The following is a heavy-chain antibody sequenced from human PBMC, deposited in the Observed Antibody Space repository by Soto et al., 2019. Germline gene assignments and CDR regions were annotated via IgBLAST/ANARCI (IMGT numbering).Heavy chain of an antibody. V-gene: IGHV4-31*03. J-gene: IGHJ4*02. CDR2: IYYSGST. CDR1: GGSINSGGYY. Sequence: SETLSPTCTVSGGSINSGGYYWSWIRQHPGKGLEWIGYIYYSGSTYYNPSLKSRVTISIDTSKNQFSLKLSSVTAADTAVYYCARAQTIFGIITVFDYWGQGTLVTVSS. D-gene: IGHD3-3*01. CDR3: ARAQTIFGIITVFDY.